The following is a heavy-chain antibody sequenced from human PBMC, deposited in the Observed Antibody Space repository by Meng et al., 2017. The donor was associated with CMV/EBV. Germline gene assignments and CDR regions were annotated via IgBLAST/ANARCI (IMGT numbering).Heavy chain of an antibody. D-gene: IGHD2-2*02. V-gene: IGHV4-34*01. J-gene: IGHJ5*02. CDR3: ARVRVLPNRGTKLLYLNWFDP. Sequence: ETLSLTCAVYGGSFSGYYWSWIRQPPGKGLEWIGEINHSGSTNYNPSLKSRVTISVDTSKNQFSLKLSSVTAADTAVYYCARVRVLPNRGTKLLYLNWFDPWGQGTLVTVSS. CDR1: GGSFSGYY. CDR2: INHSGST.